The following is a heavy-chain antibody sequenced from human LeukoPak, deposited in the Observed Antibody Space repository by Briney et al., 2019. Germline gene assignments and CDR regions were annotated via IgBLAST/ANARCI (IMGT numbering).Heavy chain of an antibody. J-gene: IGHJ3*02. D-gene: IGHD2-15*01. CDR3: ARHHPRYCSGGSCAKGDAFDI. Sequence: SETLSLICTVSGGSISSSSYYWGWIRQPPGKGLEWIGSNYYSGSTYYNPSLKSRVTISVDTSKNQFSLKLSSVTAADTAVYYCARHHPRYCSGGSCAKGDAFDIWGQGTMVTVSS. CDR1: GGSISSSSYY. CDR2: NYYSGST. V-gene: IGHV4-39*01.